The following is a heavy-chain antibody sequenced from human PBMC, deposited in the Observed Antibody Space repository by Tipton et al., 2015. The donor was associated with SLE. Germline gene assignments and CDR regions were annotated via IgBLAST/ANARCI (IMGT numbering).Heavy chain of an antibody. J-gene: IGHJ2*01. CDR1: GFTFSSYA. V-gene: IGHV3-30*04. Sequence: SLRLSCAASGFTFSSYAMHWVRQAPGKGLDWVADISADGTMKYYADSVKGRFTISRDNSRNSVHLEMNSLRVEETAMYYCARGVRFWYFDLWGRGTLVTVSS. D-gene: IGHD3-3*01. CDR2: ISADGTMK. CDR3: ARGVRFWYFDL.